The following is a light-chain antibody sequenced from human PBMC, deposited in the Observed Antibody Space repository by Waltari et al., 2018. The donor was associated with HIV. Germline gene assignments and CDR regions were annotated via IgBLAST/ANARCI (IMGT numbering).Light chain of an antibody. Sequence: EIVLTQSPRTLSLSPGERATLSCRASQTITSNFLAWFQMKPGQAPRLLIAGASSRATGVPDKFSGSGSGTDFTLTIARLEPEDFAVYYCHQYGTSPQTFGQGSKVEIK. CDR2: GAS. CDR3: HQYGTSPQT. J-gene: IGKJ2*01. V-gene: IGKV3-20*01. CDR1: QTITSNF.